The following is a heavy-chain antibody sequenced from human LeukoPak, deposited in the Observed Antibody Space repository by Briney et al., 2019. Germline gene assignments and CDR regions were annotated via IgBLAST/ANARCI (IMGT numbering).Heavy chain of an antibody. Sequence: GGSLRLSCAASGFTFSTYGMNWVRQAPGKGLEWVGRIKSKTDGGTTDYAAPVKGRFTISRDDSKNTLYLQMNSLKTEDTAVYYCTTDRSDYNYFDYWGQGTLVTVSS. V-gene: IGHV3-15*01. CDR1: GFTFSTYG. CDR3: TTDRSDYNYFDY. CDR2: IKSKTDGGTT. J-gene: IGHJ4*02. D-gene: IGHD4-11*01.